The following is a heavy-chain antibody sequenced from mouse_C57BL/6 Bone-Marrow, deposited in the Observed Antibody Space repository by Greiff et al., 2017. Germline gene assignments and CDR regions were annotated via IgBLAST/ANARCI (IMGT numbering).Heavy chain of an antibody. CDR1: GFTFSSYT. V-gene: IGHV5-9*01. J-gene: IGHJ3*01. Sequence: EVKLMESGGGLVKPGGSLTLSCAASGFTFSSYTMSWVRQTPEKRLEWVATISGGGGNTYYPDRVKGRFTISRDNAKNTLYLQIRSLRSEDTALYYCARGGNDYDWFAYWGQGTLVTVSA. CDR2: ISGGGGNT. D-gene: IGHD2-4*01. CDR3: ARGGNDYDWFAY.